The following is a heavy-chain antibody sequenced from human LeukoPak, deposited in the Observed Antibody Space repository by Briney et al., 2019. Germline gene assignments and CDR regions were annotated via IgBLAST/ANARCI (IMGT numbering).Heavy chain of an antibody. CDR2: ISYDGSNK. D-gene: IGHD4-23*01. CDR1: GFTFSSYA. V-gene: IGHV3-30-3*01. Sequence: GRSLRLSCAASGFTFSSYAMHWVRQAPGKGLEWVAVISYDGSNKYYADSVKGRFTISRDNSKNTLYLQMNSLRSDDTAVYYCARVDYGGYNWFDPWGQGTLVTVSS. J-gene: IGHJ5*02. CDR3: ARVDYGGYNWFDP.